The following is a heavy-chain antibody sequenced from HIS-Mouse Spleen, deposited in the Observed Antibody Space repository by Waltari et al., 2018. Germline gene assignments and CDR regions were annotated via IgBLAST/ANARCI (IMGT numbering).Heavy chain of an antibody. Sequence: QLQLQESGPGLVKPSETLSLTCTVSGGSISSSSYYWGGIRQPPGKGLEWIGSIYYSGSTYYNPSLKSRVTISVDTSKNQFSLKLSSVTAADTAVYYCARQRAAAGLYFDYWGQGTLVTVSS. J-gene: IGHJ4*02. V-gene: IGHV4-39*01. CDR1: GGSISSSSYY. CDR2: IYYSGST. CDR3: ARQRAAAGLYFDY. D-gene: IGHD6-13*01.